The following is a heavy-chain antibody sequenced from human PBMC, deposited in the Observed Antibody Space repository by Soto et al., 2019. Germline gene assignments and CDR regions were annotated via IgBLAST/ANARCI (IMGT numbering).Heavy chain of an antibody. D-gene: IGHD2-15*01. J-gene: IGHJ4*02. V-gene: IGHV4-39*07. CDR2: IYYGGST. CDR1: GGSISSSSYY. Sequence: SETLSLTCTVSGGSISSSSYYWGWIRQPPGKGLEWIGSIYYGGSTYYNTSLKSRVTISVDTSKNQFSLKLNSVTAADTAEYYCVGGRSRLVGFDYWGQGTLVTVSS. CDR3: VGGRSRLVGFDY.